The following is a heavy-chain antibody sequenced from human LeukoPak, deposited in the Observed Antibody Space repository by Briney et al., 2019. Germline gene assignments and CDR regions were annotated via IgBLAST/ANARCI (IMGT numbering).Heavy chain of an antibody. D-gene: IGHD7-27*01. Sequence: TGGSLRLSCAASGFTFSSYWMHWVRQVPGKGLVWVARIHSDGRSTIYADSVEGRFTISRDDAKNTQYLQMNSLRAEDTAVYYCARGGGTGEFDYWGQGTLVTVSS. J-gene: IGHJ4*02. CDR1: GFTFSSYW. CDR3: ARGGGTGEFDY. CDR2: IHSDGRST. V-gene: IGHV3-74*01.